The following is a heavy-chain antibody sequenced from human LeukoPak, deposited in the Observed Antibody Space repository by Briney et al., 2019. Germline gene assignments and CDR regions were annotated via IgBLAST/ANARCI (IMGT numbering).Heavy chain of an antibody. Sequence: GGSLRLSCVASGFTFSSYGMHWVRQAPGKGLEWVAFIRYDGSNKYYADSVKGRFTISRDNSKNTLYLQMNSLRAEDTALYYCAKDFHRLGEFDAFDIWGQGTMVTVSS. V-gene: IGHV3-30*02. D-gene: IGHD3-16*01. CDR1: GFTFSSYG. CDR2: IRYDGSNK. CDR3: AKDFHRLGEFDAFDI. J-gene: IGHJ3*02.